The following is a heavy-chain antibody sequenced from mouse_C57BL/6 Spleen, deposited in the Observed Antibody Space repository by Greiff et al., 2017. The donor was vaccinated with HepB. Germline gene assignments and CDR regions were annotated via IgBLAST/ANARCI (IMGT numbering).Heavy chain of an antibody. V-gene: IGHV5-16*01. CDR1: GFTFSDYY. CDR2: INYDGSST. CDR3: ARSYHYAMDY. Sequence: EVQVVESEGGLVQPGSSMKLSCTASGFTFSDYYMAWVRQVPEKGLEWVANINYDGSSTYYLDSLKSRFIISRDNAKNILYLQMSSLKSEDTATYYCARSYHYAMDYWGQGTSVTVSS. D-gene: IGHD2-10*01. J-gene: IGHJ4*01.